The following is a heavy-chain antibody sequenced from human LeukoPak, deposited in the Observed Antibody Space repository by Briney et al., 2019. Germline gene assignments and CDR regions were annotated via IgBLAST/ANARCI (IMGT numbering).Heavy chain of an antibody. CDR2: ISGSGDNT. J-gene: IGHJ4*02. Sequence: PGGSLRLSCAASGFTFINYAMTWVRRAPGKGLEWVSTISGSGDNTYYANSVRGRFTISRDNFKNNLYLQMSSLRAEDSAVYYCAKDRRADYAQGLDCWGQGTLVTVSS. CDR3: AKDRRADYAQGLDC. D-gene: IGHD4-17*01. CDR1: GFTFINYA. V-gene: IGHV3-23*01.